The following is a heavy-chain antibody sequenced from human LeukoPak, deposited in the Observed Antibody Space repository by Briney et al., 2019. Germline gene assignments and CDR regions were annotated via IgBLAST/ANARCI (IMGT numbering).Heavy chain of an antibody. CDR3: AKGENSSAWYSAFDI. Sequence: GESLKISCKGSGYSFTSYWIGWVRQMPGKGLEWMGIIYPGDSDTRYSPSFQGQVTISADKSISTAYLQWSSLKASDTAMYYCAKGENSSAWYSAFDIWGQGTMVTVSS. D-gene: IGHD6-19*01. CDR2: IYPGDSDT. V-gene: IGHV5-51*01. CDR1: GYSFTSYW. J-gene: IGHJ3*02.